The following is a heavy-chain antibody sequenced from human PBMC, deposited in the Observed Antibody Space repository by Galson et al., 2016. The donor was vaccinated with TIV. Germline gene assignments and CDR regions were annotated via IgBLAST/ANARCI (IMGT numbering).Heavy chain of an antibody. J-gene: IGHJ4*02. CDR2: IYWNGDK. Sequence: PALVKPTQTLTLTCTFSGFSLSDTGVAVGWIRQPPGKALEWLALIYWNGDKHSSPSLKNRLAITTTTSKNQVYLSMTNMDPMDTATYYCAHLSYPDFGSYFAFGYWGQGALIIVAS. CDR1: GFSLSDTGVA. CDR3: AHLSYPDFGSYFAFGY. D-gene: IGHD3-10*01. V-gene: IGHV2-5*01.